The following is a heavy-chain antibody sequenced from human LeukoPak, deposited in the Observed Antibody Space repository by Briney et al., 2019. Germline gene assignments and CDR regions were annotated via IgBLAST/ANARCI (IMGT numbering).Heavy chain of an antibody. CDR2: MNPNSGNT. Sequence: ASVKVSCKASGYTFTSYDINWVRQATGQGLEWMGWMNPNSGNTGYAQKFQGRVTMTRNTSISTAYMELSSLRSDDTAVYYCARVKGPSSSSGYWGQGTLVTVSS. CDR1: GYTFTSYD. V-gene: IGHV1-8*01. J-gene: IGHJ4*02. CDR3: ARVKGPSSSSGY. D-gene: IGHD6-6*01.